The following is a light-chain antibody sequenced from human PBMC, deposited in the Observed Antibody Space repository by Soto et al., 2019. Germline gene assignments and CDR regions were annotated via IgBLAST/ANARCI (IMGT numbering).Light chain of an antibody. Sequence: QSVLTQPASVSGSPGQSITLSCTGTSSDVGNYDYVSWYQQHPGMAPKLIIYDVIKRPSGVPDRFSGSKSGNTASLTISGLQAEDEADYYCCSYAGSYIQYVFGTGTKVTVL. CDR3: CSYAGSYIQYV. CDR1: SSDVGNYDY. V-gene: IGLV2-11*01. J-gene: IGLJ1*01. CDR2: DVI.